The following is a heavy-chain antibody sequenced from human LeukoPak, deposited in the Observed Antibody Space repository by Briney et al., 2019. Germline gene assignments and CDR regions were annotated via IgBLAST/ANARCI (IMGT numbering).Heavy chain of an antibody. V-gene: IGHV5-51*01. CDR3: ARTDAAAPDY. J-gene: IGHJ4*02. CDR1: GYSFYNYW. CDR2: IYPGDSDT. Sequence: GESLKISCKGSGYSFYNYWIGWVRQMPGKGLEWMGIIYPGDSDTRYSPSFKGQVTISADKSISTAYLQWSSLKVSDTAMYYCARTDAAAPDYWGQGTLVTVSS. D-gene: IGHD6-13*01.